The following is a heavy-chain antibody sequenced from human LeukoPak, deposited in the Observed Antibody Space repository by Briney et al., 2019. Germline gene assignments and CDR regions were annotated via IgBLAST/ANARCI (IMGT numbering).Heavy chain of an antibody. CDR2: IWYDGSNK. Sequence: PGGSLRLSCAASGFTFSSYGMHWVRQAPGKGLEWVAVIWYDGSNKYYADSVKGRFTISRDNSKNTLYLQMNSLRAEDTAVYYCAKKEVAYYYGMDVWGQGTTVTVSS. CDR3: AKKEVAYYYGMDV. V-gene: IGHV3-30*02. CDR1: GFTFSSYG. D-gene: IGHD5-24*01. J-gene: IGHJ6*02.